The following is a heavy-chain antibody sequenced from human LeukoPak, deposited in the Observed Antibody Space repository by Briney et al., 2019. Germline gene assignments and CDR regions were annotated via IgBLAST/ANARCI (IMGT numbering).Heavy chain of an antibody. CDR1: GGSISSHY. CDR2: NYYSGST. CDR3: ARTDRTYSSSSPYYFDY. V-gene: IGHV4-59*11. Sequence: SETLSLTCTVSGGSISSHYWSWIRQPPGKGLEWIGYNYYSGSTNSNPSLKSRVTISVDTSKNQFSLKLSSVTAADTAVYYCARTDRTYSSSSPYYFDYWGQGTLVTVSS. D-gene: IGHD6-6*01. J-gene: IGHJ4*02.